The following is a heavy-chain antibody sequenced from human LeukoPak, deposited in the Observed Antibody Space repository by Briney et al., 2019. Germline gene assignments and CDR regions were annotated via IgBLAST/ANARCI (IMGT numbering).Heavy chain of an antibody. V-gene: IGHV3-30*04. CDR2: ISYDGSNK. CDR3: ARGVMVRGVKKNYSYYFDY. CDR1: GFTFSSYV. Sequence: GGSLRLSCAASGFTFSSYVMHWVRQAPGKGLEWVAVISYDGSNKYYADSVRGRFTISRDNSKNTLYLQMNSLRPEDTAVYYCARGVMVRGVKKNYSYYFDYWGQGTLVTVSS. J-gene: IGHJ4*02. D-gene: IGHD3-10*01.